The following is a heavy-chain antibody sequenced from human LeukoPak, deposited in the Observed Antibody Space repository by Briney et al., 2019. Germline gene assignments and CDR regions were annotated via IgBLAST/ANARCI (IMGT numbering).Heavy chain of an antibody. Sequence: GGSLRLSCAGSGFTFTSYAMSWVRQAPGKGLEWVSSISGSGDNTFYADSVKGRFTISRDNSKNTLYLHMGSLRVEDTALYYCTRGGYASGWSFDYWGQETLVTVSS. CDR3: TRGGYASGWSFDY. CDR2: ISGSGDNT. J-gene: IGHJ4*02. CDR1: GFTFTSYA. D-gene: IGHD6-19*01. V-gene: IGHV3-23*01.